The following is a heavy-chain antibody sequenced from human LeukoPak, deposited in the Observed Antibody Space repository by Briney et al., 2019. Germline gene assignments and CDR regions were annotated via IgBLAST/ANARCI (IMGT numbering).Heavy chain of an antibody. V-gene: IGHV3-30*18. CDR1: GFTFSSHG. J-gene: IGHJ4*02. Sequence: PGRSLRLSCAASGFTFSSHGMHWVRQAPGKGLEWVAVISYDGSNKYYADSVKGRFTISRDNSKNTLYLQMNSLRAEDTAVYYCAKESWLAEHFSYYFDYWGQGTLVTVSS. D-gene: IGHD6-19*01. CDR2: ISYDGSNK. CDR3: AKESWLAEHFSYYFDY.